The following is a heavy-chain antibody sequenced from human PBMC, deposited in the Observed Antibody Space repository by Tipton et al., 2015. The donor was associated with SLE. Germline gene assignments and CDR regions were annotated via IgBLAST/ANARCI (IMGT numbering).Heavy chain of an antibody. D-gene: IGHD3-10*01. CDR1: GFTFSRYG. V-gene: IGHV3-NL1*01. Sequence: SLRLSCAASGFTFSRYGMHWVRQAPGKGLEWVSVITGSGAGVSGGGTYYADSVKGRFTISREDSKNALYLQMNSVRAEDTAVYFCAGDDYASGITWGQGTLLTVS. CDR3: AGDDYASGIT. J-gene: IGHJ5*02. CDR2: TGSGAGVSGGGT.